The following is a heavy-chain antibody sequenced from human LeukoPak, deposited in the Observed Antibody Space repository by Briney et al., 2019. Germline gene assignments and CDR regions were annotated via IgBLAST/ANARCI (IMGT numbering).Heavy chain of an antibody. CDR2: IYPGDSDT. CDR1: GYSFSSYW. CDR3: ARLHTAAGTFFDY. J-gene: IGHJ4*02. D-gene: IGHD6-13*01. Sequence: GESLKISCQGSGYSFSSYWIGWVRQMPGKGLEWMGIIYPGDSDTRYSPSFQGQVTISADKSISTAYLQWSSLKASDTAMYYCARLHTAAGTFFDYWGQGTLVTVSS. V-gene: IGHV5-51*01.